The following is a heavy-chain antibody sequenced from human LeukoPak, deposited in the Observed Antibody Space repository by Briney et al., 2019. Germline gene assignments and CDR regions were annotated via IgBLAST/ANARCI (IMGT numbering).Heavy chain of an antibody. CDR2: ISAYNGNT. CDR1: GYTFTSYG. D-gene: IGHD3-22*01. J-gene: IGHJ1*01. Sequence: GASVKVSCKASGYTFTSYGISWVRQAPGQGLEWMGWISAYNGNTNYAQKLQGRVTMTTDTSTSTAYMELRSLRSDDTAVYYCARDPPYQYDSSGYGADAEYFQHWGQGTLVTVSS. CDR3: ARDPPYQYDSSGYGADAEYFQH. V-gene: IGHV1-18*01.